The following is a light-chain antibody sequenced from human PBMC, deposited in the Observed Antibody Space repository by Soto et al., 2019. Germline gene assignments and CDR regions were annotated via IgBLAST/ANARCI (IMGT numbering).Light chain of an antibody. J-gene: IGLJ2*01. Sequence: QSALTQPASVSGSPGQSITISCTGTSSDVGGYNYVSWFQQHPGKAPKLIIYDVSNRPSGVSARFFGSKSGNTASPTISGGHPEDEADYYCSSYTSFSSRGVVFGGGTKVTVL. V-gene: IGLV2-14*01. CDR1: SSDVGGYNY. CDR2: DVS. CDR3: SSYTSFSSRGVV.